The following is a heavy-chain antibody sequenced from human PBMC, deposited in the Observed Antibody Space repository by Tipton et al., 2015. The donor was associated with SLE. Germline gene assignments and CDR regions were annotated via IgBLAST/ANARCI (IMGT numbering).Heavy chain of an antibody. V-gene: IGHV4-61*01. D-gene: IGHD3-16*01. CDR2: IYYSGST. CDR3: ARWGYYGMDV. Sequence: TLSLTCTVSGGSVSSGSYYWSWIRQPPGKGLEWIGYIYYSGSTNYTPSLKSRVTISVDTSKNQFSLKLSSVTAADTAVYYCARWGYYGMDVWGQGTTVTVSS. CDR1: GGSVSSGSYY. J-gene: IGHJ6*02.